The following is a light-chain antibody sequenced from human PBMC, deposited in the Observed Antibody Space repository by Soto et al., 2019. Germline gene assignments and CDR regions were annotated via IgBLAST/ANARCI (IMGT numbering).Light chain of an antibody. CDR3: SSYSSSSTMV. V-gene: IGLV2-14*01. CDR2: DVI. J-gene: IGLJ2*01. CDR1: SSDVGGYNY. Sequence: QSALTQPASVSGSPGQSITISCTGASSDVGGYNYVSWYQQHPGKAPKLMIYDVINRPSGISNRFSGSKSGNTASLTISGLQVEDEAAYYCSSYSSSSTMVFGGGTKVTVL.